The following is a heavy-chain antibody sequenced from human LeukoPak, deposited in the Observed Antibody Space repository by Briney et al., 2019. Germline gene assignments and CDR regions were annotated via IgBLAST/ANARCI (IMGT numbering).Heavy chain of an antibody. D-gene: IGHD1-26*01. CDR1: GFTFSSYW. CDR2: IKQDGSEK. CDR3: ARAMRGSGSYSYYFDY. V-gene: IGHV3-7*01. J-gene: IGHJ4*02. Sequence: GGSLRLSCAASGFTFSSYWMSWVRRAPGKGLEWVANIKQDGSEKYYVDSVKGRFTISRDNAKNSLYLQMNSLRAEDTAVYYCARAMRGSGSYSYYFDYWGQGTLVTVSS.